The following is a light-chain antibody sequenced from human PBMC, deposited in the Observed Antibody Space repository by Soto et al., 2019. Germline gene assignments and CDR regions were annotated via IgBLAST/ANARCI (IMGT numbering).Light chain of an antibody. Sequence: QSVLNQPPSASGSPGQSVTISCPGTSSDVGGYNYVSWYQQHPGKAPKLMIYEVSKRPSGVPDRFSGSKSGNTASLTVSGLQAEDEADYYCSSYAGSNNFPYVFGTGTKVTVL. CDR1: SSDVGGYNY. V-gene: IGLV2-8*01. CDR3: SSYAGSNNFPYV. CDR2: EVS. J-gene: IGLJ1*01.